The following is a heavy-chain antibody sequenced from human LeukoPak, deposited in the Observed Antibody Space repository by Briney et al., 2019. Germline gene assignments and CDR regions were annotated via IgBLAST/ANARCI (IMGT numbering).Heavy chain of an antibody. V-gene: IGHV4-61*02. CDR1: GGSISSGSYY. Sequence: PSQTLSLTCTVSGGSISSGSYYWSWIRQPAGKGLEWIGRIYTSGSTNYNPSLKSRVTISVDTSKNQFSLKLSSVTAADTAVYYCATRKLGNDYWGQGTLVTVSS. D-gene: IGHD7-27*01. J-gene: IGHJ4*02. CDR2: IYTSGST. CDR3: ATRKLGNDY.